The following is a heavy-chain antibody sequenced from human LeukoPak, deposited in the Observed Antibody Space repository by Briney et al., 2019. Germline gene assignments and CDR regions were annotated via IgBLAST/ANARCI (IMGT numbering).Heavy chain of an antibody. Sequence: ASVRVSCKASGYMFNRYGISWVRQGPGQGLEWMGWISGYNGDTKYAEKLQGRVTMTTDTSTSTAYMELGSLNSDDTAVYFCARDYFHGHCAGLSCFLLDYWGQGTLVTAPS. CDR2: ISGYNGDT. D-gene: IGHD2-8*02. J-gene: IGHJ4*02. CDR3: ARDYFHGHCAGLSCFLLDY. V-gene: IGHV1-18*01. CDR1: GYMFNRYG.